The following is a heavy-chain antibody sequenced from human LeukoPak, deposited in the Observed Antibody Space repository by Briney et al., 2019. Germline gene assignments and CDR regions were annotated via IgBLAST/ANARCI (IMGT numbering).Heavy chain of an antibody. J-gene: IGHJ4*02. CDR1: GYTFTSYG. V-gene: IGHV1-18*01. CDR2: LSPYSGNT. CDR3: TRADRGSSWYYFDY. Sequence: GASVKVSCKTSGYTFTSYGLTWVRQAPGQGLEWVGWLSPYSGNTNYAQKVQGRVIMTTDTSTSTAYMELRSLRSDDTAMYFCTRADRGSSWYYFDYWGQGTLVTVSS. D-gene: IGHD6-13*01.